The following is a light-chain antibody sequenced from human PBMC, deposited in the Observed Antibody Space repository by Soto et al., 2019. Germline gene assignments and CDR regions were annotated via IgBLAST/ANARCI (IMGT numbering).Light chain of an antibody. CDR1: QSVSRD. CDR2: GTS. J-gene: IGKJ1*01. CDR3: QQYNNWLRT. Sequence: EIVLTQSPPTLSVSPGETATRSFQSCQSVSRDFAWYHRQPDQAHKHLLYGTSSRTTRIAARVSGSVSGTEFTLTINGLQSEDFAVYYCQQYNNWLRTFGQGTKVDIK. V-gene: IGKV3-15*01.